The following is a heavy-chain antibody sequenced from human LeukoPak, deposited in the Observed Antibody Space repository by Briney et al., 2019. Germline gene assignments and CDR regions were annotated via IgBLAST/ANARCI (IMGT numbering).Heavy chain of an antibody. D-gene: IGHD4-17*01. Sequence: GRSLRLPCAASGFTFSRYSMQWVRQTPGKGLEGVGIMSKSGENTFYVDAVNGRFTISRHKSHNTLYPQINNLTPKETDDYYCAKGGASVTRYVDYWGQGTLVTVSS. CDR1: GFTFSRYS. V-gene: IGHV3-30*18. J-gene: IGHJ4*02. CDR2: MSKSGENT. CDR3: AKGGASVTRYVDY.